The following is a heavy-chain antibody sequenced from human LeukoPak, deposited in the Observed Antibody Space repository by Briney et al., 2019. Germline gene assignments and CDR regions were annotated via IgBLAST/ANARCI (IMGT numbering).Heavy chain of an antibody. Sequence: GASVKVSCKASGYTFTSYYMHWVRQAPGQGLEWMGIINPSGGSTSYARKFQGRVTMTRDTSTSTVYMELSSLRSEDTAVYYCASSIRDSSSWYGGDSSGPGDYWGQGTLVTVSS. D-gene: IGHD6-13*01. CDR2: INPSGGST. V-gene: IGHV1-46*01. J-gene: IGHJ4*02. CDR1: GYTFTSYY. CDR3: ASSIRDSSSWYGGDSSGPGDY.